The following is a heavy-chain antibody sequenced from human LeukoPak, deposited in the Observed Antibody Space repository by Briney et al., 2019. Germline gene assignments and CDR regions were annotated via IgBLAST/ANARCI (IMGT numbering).Heavy chain of an antibody. V-gene: IGHV4-38-2*02. CDR1: GYSISSGYY. CDR3: ARLGDYYGSGSYPTPLVYY. D-gene: IGHD3-10*01. CDR2: IYYSGST. J-gene: IGHJ4*02. Sequence: SETLSLTCTVSGYSISSGYYWGWIRQPPGKGLEWIGSIYYSGSTYYNPSLKSRVTISVDTSKNQFSLKLSSVTAADTAVYYCARLGDYYGSGSYPTPLVYYWGQGTLVTVSS.